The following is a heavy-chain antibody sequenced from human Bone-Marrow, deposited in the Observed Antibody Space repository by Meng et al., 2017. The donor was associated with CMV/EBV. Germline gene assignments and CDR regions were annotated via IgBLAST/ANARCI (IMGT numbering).Heavy chain of an antibody. Sequence: GALRLSCAASGFTFSSYSMNWVRQAPGKGLEWVSSISSSSSYIYYADSVKGRFTISRDNTKNSLYLQMNSLRAEDTAVYYCASGPIFGDFFDYWGQGTLVTVSS. V-gene: IGHV3-21*01. D-gene: IGHD3-3*01. CDR2: ISSSSSYI. J-gene: IGHJ4*02. CDR3: ASGPIFGDFFDY. CDR1: GFTFSSYS.